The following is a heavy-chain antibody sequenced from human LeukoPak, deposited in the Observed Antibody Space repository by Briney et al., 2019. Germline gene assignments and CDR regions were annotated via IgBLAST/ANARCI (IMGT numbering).Heavy chain of an antibody. CDR1: GYTFANSG. Sequence: ASVNVSCKASGYTFANSGISWVRQAPGQGLEWMGWSSTYNGNTNSAQKFQGRVSMTTDTSTSTAYMELRSLRSDDTAVYYCVRDPTAAAATCDWFVLWGQRTLVTVSS. CDR2: SSTYNGNT. V-gene: IGHV1-18*01. D-gene: IGHD6-13*01. J-gene: IGHJ5*02. CDR3: VRDPTAAAATCDWFVL.